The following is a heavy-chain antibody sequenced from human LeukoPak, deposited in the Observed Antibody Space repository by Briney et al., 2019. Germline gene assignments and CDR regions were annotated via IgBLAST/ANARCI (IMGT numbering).Heavy chain of an antibody. CDR1: GGSISSGGYY. CDR2: IYYSGST. V-gene: IGHV4-31*03. Sequence: SETLSLTCTVSGGSISSGGYYWSWIRQHPGKGLEWIGYIYYSGSTYYNPSLKSRVTISVDTSKNQSSLKLSSVTAADTAVYYCARVDCGGGSCYGPNWFDPWGQGTLVTVSS. J-gene: IGHJ5*02. D-gene: IGHD2-15*01. CDR3: ARVDCGGGSCYGPNWFDP.